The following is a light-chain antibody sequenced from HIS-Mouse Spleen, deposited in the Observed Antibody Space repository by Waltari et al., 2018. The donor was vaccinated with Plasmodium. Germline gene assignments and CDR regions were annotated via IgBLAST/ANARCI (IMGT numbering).Light chain of an antibody. CDR3: QQYGSSPPVT. CDR2: GAS. Sequence: DIVLTQSPGTLSLSPWERATLSCRASQSVSSSYLAWYQQKPGQAPRLLIYGASSRATGIPDRFSGSGSGTDFTLTISRLEPEDFAVYYCQQYGSSPPVTFGPGTKVDIK. V-gene: IGKV3-20*01. CDR1: QSVSSSY. J-gene: IGKJ3*01.